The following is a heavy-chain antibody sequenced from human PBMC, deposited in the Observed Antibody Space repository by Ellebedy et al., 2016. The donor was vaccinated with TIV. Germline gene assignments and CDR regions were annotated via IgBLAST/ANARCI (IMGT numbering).Heavy chain of an antibody. Sequence: SETLSLTCTVSGGSISSYYWSWIRQPPGKGLEWIGEINHSGSTNYNPSLKSRVTVSVDTSKNQFSLKLSSVTAADTAVYYCARGLRYIQRIFDYWGQGTLVTVSS. CDR3: ARGLRYIQRIFDY. CDR2: INHSGST. D-gene: IGHD5-18*01. CDR1: GGSISSYY. V-gene: IGHV4-34*01. J-gene: IGHJ4*02.